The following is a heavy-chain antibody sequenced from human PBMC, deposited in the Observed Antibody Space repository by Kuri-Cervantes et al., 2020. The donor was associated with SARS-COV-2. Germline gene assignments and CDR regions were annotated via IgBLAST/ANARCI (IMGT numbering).Heavy chain of an antibody. CDR3: ARVPSGSYYEYYFDY. Sequence: LTCAASGFTVSSNYMSWVRQAPGKGLEWVSVIYSGGSTYYADSVKGRFTISRDNSKNTLYLQMNSLRAEDTAVYYCARVPSGSYYEYYFDYWGQGTLVTVSS. J-gene: IGHJ4*02. V-gene: IGHV3-53*01. CDR1: GFTVSSNY. D-gene: IGHD1-26*01. CDR2: IYSGGST.